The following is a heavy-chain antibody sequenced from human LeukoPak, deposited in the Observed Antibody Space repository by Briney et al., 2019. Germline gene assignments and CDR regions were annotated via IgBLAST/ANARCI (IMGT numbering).Heavy chain of an antibody. CDR1: GDSVSTNSAA. V-gene: IGHV6-1*01. D-gene: IGHD5-24*01. J-gene: IGHJ4*02. Sequence: SQTLSLTCAISGDSVSTNSAAWNWMRQSPSRGLEWLGRTYFLSRWYSEYATSVQGRITINPDTSGNHFSLQLNSVSPEDTAVYYCARWQHGPRYFDYWGQGTLVSVSS. CDR2: TYFLSRWYS. CDR3: ARWQHGPRYFDY.